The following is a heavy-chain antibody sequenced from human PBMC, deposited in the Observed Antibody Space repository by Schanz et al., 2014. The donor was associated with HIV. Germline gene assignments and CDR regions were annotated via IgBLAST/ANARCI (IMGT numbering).Heavy chain of an antibody. D-gene: IGHD2-15*01. CDR2: INTSGGGT. J-gene: IGHJ6*02. CDR1: GYSFTSYF. V-gene: IGHV1-46*01. Sequence: QLVQSGAEVKKPGASVRVSCKASGYSFTSYFIHWVRQAPGQGLEWMAVINTSGGGTSDALQGRVAVTRDTSTSTVYMDLRNLRFEDSAVYYCARERMATGGFDVWGQGTTVTVSS. CDR3: ARERMATGGFDV.